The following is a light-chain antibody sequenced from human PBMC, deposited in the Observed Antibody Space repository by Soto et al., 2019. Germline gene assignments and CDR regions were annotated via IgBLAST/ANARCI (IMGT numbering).Light chain of an antibody. CDR1: QSINSE. J-gene: IGKJ2*01. CDR3: QQGHNWPLT. V-gene: IGKV3-15*01. Sequence: EIVMPQSPATLSLSPGERAALSCRASQSINSELAWYQQKPGQPPRLLIYGASTRATGVPARFTGSESGSEYTLTISGLQSEDFAVYDCQQGHNWPLTFGQGTRLEI. CDR2: GAS.